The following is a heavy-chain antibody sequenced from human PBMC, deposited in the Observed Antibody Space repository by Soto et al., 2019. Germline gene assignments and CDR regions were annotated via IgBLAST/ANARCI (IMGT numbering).Heavy chain of an antibody. CDR3: AKNSGRVVPAAHVGY. CDR2: IRGTGSPI. Sequence: GGSLRLSCVASGFTFSSYEMNWVRQAPGKGLEWVSYIRGTGSPIYYADSVKGRFTISRDNAKNSLYLEMNSLRAEDTAVYYCAKNSGRVVPAAHVGYWGQGTLVTFST. CDR1: GFTFSSYE. D-gene: IGHD2-2*01. V-gene: IGHV3-48*03. J-gene: IGHJ4*02.